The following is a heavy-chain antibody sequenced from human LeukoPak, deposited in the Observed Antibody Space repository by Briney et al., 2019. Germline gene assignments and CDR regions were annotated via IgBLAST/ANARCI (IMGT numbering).Heavy chain of an antibody. Sequence: SETLSLTCTVSGGSISSYHWSWIRQPAGKGLEWIGRIYPSGSTNYNPSLKSRVTMSVDMSKNRFSLNLSSLTAADTAMYFCARTSSSSWSYGMDVWGQGTTVTVSS. D-gene: IGHD6-13*01. J-gene: IGHJ6*02. CDR3: ARTSSSSWSYGMDV. CDR1: GGSISSYH. V-gene: IGHV4-4*07. CDR2: IYPSGST.